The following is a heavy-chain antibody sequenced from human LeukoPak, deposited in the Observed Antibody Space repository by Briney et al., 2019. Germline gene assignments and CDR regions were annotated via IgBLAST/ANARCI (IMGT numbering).Heavy chain of an antibody. V-gene: IGHV4-59*08. J-gene: IGHJ4*02. CDR1: GGSISSYY. CDR2: IYYSGST. CDR3: ASSDSDPYYFDY. Sequence: SETLSLTCTVSGGSISSYYWSWIRQPPGKGLKWIGYIYYSGSTNYNPSLKSRVTISVDTSKNQFSLKLSSVTAADTAVYYCASSDSDPYYFDYWGQGTLVTVSS. D-gene: IGHD3/OR15-3a*01.